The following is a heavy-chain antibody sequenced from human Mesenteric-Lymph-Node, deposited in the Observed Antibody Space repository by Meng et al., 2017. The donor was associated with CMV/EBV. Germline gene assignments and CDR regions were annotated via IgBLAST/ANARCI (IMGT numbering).Heavy chain of an antibody. CDR3: AKDSTVTAPFDY. D-gene: IGHD4-17*01. CDR1: GFTFSSYG. V-gene: IGHV3-30*02. CDR2: IRYDGSDK. Sequence: GESLKISCAASGFTFSSYGMHWVRQAPGKGLEWVAFIRYDGSDKYYADSMKGRFTISRDTSKNTLYLQMNSLRADDTALYYCAKDSTVTAPFDYWGLGTLVTVSS. J-gene: IGHJ4*02.